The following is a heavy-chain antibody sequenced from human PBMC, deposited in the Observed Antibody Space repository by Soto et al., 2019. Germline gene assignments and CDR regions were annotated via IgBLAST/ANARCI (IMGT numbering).Heavy chain of an antibody. CDR2: INWNGGST. Sequence: GRSLRLSCAASGFTFSGYGMSFVARAPGKGLEWVSGINWNGGSTGYADSVKGRFTISRDNAKNSLYLQMNSLRAEDTALSHCARVLAAGNWFDPWGQGTLVTVSS. V-gene: IGHV3-20*01. CDR1: GFTFSGYG. CDR3: ARVLAAGNWFDP. D-gene: IGHD6-13*01. J-gene: IGHJ5*02.